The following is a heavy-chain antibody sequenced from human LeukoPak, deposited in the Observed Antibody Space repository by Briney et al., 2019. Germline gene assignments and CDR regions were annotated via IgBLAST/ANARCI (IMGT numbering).Heavy chain of an antibody. V-gene: IGHV1-2*02. J-gene: IGHJ4*02. CDR2: INPNSGGT. CDR3: ARDFPSKHPFDY. CDR1: GYTFTGYY. Sequence: ASVTVSCKASGYTFTGYYMHWVRQAPGQGLEWMGWINPNSGGTNYAQKFQGRVTMTRDTSISTAYMELRSLRSDDTAVYYCARDFPSKHPFDYWGQGTLVTVSS.